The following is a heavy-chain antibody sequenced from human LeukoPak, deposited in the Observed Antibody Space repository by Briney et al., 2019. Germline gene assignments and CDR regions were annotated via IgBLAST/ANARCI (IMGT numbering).Heavy chain of an antibody. D-gene: IGHD3-10*01. J-gene: IGHJ6*03. CDR2: IYYSGST. CDR3: ARGRSYYYYYMDV. Sequence: SETLSLTCAVSGGSISGYYWSWIRQPPGKGLEWIGYIYYSGSTNYNPSLKSRVTISVDTSKNQFSLKLSSVTAADTAVYYCARGRSYYYYYMDVWGKGTTVTISS. V-gene: IGHV4-59*01. CDR1: GGSISGYY.